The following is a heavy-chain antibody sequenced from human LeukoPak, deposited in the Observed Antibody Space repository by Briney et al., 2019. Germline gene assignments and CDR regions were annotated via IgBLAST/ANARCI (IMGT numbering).Heavy chain of an antibody. CDR3: ARLLTLNWFDP. V-gene: IGHV4-38-2*01. CDR1: GYSISSGYY. Sequence: SETLSLTCAVSGYSISSGYYWGWIRQPPGKGLEWIGEINHSGSTNYNPSLKSRVTISVDTSKNQFSLKLSSVTAADTAVYYCARLLTLNWFDPWGRGTLVTVSS. J-gene: IGHJ5*02. CDR2: INHSGST. D-gene: IGHD3-9*01.